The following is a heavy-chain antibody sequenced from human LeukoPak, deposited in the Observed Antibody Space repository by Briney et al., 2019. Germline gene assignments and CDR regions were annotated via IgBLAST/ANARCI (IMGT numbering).Heavy chain of an antibody. Sequence: GGSLRLSCAASGFTFSSYWMSWVRQAPGKGLEWVANIKRDGSEKYYVDSVKGRFTISRDNAKNSLYLQMNSLRAEDTAVYYCARDTWASFFYYYYGMDVWGQGTTVTVSS. CDR2: IKRDGSEK. J-gene: IGHJ6*02. D-gene: IGHD3-3*02. CDR1: GFTFSSYW. V-gene: IGHV3-7*01. CDR3: ARDTWASFFYYYYGMDV.